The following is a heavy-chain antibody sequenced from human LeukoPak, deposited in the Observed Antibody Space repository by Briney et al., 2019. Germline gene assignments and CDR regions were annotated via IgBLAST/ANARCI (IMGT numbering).Heavy chain of an antibody. CDR1: GFTFSSYP. CDR3: ARDPPGEEWFGELPYYFDY. Sequence: GGSLTLSCAASGFTFSSYPMNWVRQAPGKGLEWVSSISSSSGYIYYADSVKGRFTISRDNAKNSLYLQMNSLRAEDTAVYYCARDPPGEEWFGELPYYFDYWGQGTLVTVSS. D-gene: IGHD3-10*01. V-gene: IGHV3-21*01. J-gene: IGHJ4*02. CDR2: ISSSSGYI.